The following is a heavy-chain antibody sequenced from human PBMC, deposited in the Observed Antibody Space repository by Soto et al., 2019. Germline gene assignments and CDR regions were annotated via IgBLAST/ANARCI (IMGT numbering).Heavy chain of an antibody. D-gene: IGHD1-26*01. J-gene: IGHJ4*02. V-gene: IGHV3-48*02. Sequence: EVQLVESGGGLVQPGGSLRLSCAASGFTFSSYSMNWVRQAPGKGLEWVSYISSSSSTIYYADSVKGRFTISRDNAKNSLYLQINSLRDEDTAVYYCARGYPATTHYFDYWGQGTLVTVSS. CDR3: ARGYPATTHYFDY. CDR2: ISSSSSTI. CDR1: GFTFSSYS.